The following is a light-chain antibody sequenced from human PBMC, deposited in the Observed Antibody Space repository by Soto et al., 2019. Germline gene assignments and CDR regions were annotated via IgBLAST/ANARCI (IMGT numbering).Light chain of an antibody. CDR2: KAS. J-gene: IGKJ1*01. CDR3: QQYISYPRT. Sequence: DIQMTQSPSTLSASVGDRVTITCRASESISNWLAWYQQIPGKAPKLLIYKASSLESGAPSRFSGSGSGTEFILTISSLQPDDFATYYCQQYISYPRTFGQGTKVEIK. CDR1: ESISNW. V-gene: IGKV1-5*03.